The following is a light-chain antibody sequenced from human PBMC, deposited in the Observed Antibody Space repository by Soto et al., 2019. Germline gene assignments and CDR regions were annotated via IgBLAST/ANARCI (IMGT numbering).Light chain of an antibody. CDR1: QDISDF. J-gene: IGKJ2*01. Sequence: DIQMTQSPSSLSASVGDRVTITCQASQDISDFLSWYQQKPGKAPKLLIFDASHLETGAPSRFSGDGCGTDFSFTISSLQAEDVATYYCQQYDKLPYTFGPGTKLEIK. V-gene: IGKV1-33*01. CDR3: QQYDKLPYT. CDR2: DAS.